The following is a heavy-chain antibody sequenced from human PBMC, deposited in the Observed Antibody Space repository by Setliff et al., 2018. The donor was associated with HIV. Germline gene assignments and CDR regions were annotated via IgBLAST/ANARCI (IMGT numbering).Heavy chain of an antibody. J-gene: IGHJ6*03. CDR3: ARARRDSYDRGRRNHYYRDG. D-gene: IGHD3-22*01. CDR2: ISAYNGNT. Sequence: ASVKVSCKASGYTFTSYGISWVRQAPGQGLEWMGWISAYNGNTHYAQRLQGRVTMTTDTSTRTAYMELRSLRSDDTAVYYCARARRDSYDRGRRNHYYRDGWGKGTTVTVSS. V-gene: IGHV1-18*01. CDR1: GYTFTSYG.